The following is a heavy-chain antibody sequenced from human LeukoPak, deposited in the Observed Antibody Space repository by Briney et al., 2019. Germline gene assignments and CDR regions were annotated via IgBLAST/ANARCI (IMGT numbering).Heavy chain of an antibody. J-gene: IGHJ4*02. CDR3: ARGDWDCSSTSCYTPWDY. CDR2: IYYSGST. V-gene: IGHV4-30-4*08. Sequence: SETLSLTCTVSGGSISSGDYYWSWIRQPPGKGLGWIGYIYYSGSTYYNPSLKSRVTISVDTSKNQFSLKLSSVTAADTAVYYCARGDWDCSSTSCYTPWDYWGQGTLVTVSS. CDR1: GGSISSGDYY. D-gene: IGHD2-2*02.